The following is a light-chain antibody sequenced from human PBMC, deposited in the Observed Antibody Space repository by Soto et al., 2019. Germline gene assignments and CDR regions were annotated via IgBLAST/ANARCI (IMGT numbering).Light chain of an antibody. V-gene: IGKV3-15*01. CDR3: QQYKDWPHT. Sequence: EIILTQSPDTLSLSPGERATLSCRASQSVSSYLAWYQQKPGQAPRPLIYGASTRATGFPARFSGSGSGTEFTLTISSLQSEDFAGYYCQQYKDWPHTFGQGTKVDIK. CDR2: GAS. CDR1: QSVSSY. J-gene: IGKJ1*01.